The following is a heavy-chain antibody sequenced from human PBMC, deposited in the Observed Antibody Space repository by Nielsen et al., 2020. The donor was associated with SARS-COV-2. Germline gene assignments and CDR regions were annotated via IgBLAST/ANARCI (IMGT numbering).Heavy chain of an antibody. CDR1: GFTFSSYG. J-gene: IGHJ3*02. V-gene: IGHV3-30*18. D-gene: IGHD3-10*01. CDR2: ISYDGSNK. CDR3: AKGTYRGPSLLWFGELVVGAFDI. Sequence: GGSLRLSCAASGFTFSSYGMHWVRQAPGKGLEWVAVISYDGSNKYYADSVKGRFTISRDNSKNTLYLQMNSLRAEDTAVYYCAKGTYRGPSLLWFGELVVGAFDIWGQGTMVTVSS.